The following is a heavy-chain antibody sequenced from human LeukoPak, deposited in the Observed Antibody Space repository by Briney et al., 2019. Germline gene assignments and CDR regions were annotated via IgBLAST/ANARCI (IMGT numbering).Heavy chain of an antibody. V-gene: IGHV3-21*01. CDR2: ISSSSSYM. J-gene: IGHJ4*02. CDR1: GFTFSTYS. Sequence: GGSLRLSCAASGFTFSTYSMNWVRQAPGKGLEWVSSISSSSSYMFYADSVKGRFTVSRDNAKNSLYLQMNSLRADDTAVYYCAGGAPPYSDFWSGYCTYWGQGTLVTVSS. D-gene: IGHD3-3*01. CDR3: AGGAPPYSDFWSGYCTY.